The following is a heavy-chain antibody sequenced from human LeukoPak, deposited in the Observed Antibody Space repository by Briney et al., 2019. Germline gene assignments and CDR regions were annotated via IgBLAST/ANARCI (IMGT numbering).Heavy chain of an antibody. Sequence: GASVKVSCKASGFTFTGYYMHWVRQAPGQGLEWMGWINPNSGGTNYAQKFQGRVTMTRDTSISTAYMELSRLRSDDTAVYYCAREVPDGDHELNFDYWGQGTLVTVSS. D-gene: IGHD4-17*01. J-gene: IGHJ4*02. CDR2: INPNSGGT. CDR3: AREVPDGDHELNFDY. V-gene: IGHV1-2*02. CDR1: GFTFTGYY.